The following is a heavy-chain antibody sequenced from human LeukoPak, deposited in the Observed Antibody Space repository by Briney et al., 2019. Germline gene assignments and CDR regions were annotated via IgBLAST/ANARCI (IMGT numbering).Heavy chain of an antibody. CDR3: ANSRPGEGGPFDY. CDR1: GGSFSGYY. J-gene: IGHJ4*02. D-gene: IGHD3-16*01. CDR2: INHSGST. V-gene: IGHV4-34*01. Sequence: SETLSLTCAVYGGSFSGYYWSWIRQPPGKGLEWIGEINHSGSTNYNPSLKSRVTISVDTSKNQFSLKPSSVTAADTAVYYCANSRPGEGGPFDYWGQGTLVTVSS.